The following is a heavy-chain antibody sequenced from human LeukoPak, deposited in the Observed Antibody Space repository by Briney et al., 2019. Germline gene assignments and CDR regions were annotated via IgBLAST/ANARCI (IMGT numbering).Heavy chain of an antibody. CDR1: GYTFTGYY. V-gene: IGHV1-2*02. CDR2: INPNSGGT. D-gene: IGHD3-10*01. J-gene: IGHJ3*02. Sequence: AASVKVSCKASGYTFTGYYMHWVRQAPGQGLEWMGWINPNSGGTNYAQKFQGRVTMTRDPSISPAYMELSRLISDDTAVYYCAREAGLLWFGELYPDDAFDIWGQGTMVTVSS. CDR3: AREAGLLWFGELYPDDAFDI.